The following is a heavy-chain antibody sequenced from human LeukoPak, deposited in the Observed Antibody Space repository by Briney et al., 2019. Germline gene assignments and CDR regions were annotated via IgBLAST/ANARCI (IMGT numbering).Heavy chain of an antibody. V-gene: IGHV3-23*01. D-gene: IGHD3-3*01. J-gene: IGHJ5*02. Sequence: PGGSLRLSCAASGFTFSSYAMSWVRQAPGKGLEWVSAISGSGGSTYYADSVKGRFTISRDNSKNTLYLQMNSLRAEDTAVYYCAKSPEERFFAANWFDPWGQGTLVTVSS. CDR3: AKSPEERFFAANWFDP. CDR1: GFTFSSYA. CDR2: ISGSGGST.